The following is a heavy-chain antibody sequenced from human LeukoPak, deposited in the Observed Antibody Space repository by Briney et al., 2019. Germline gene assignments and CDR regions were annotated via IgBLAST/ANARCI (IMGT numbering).Heavy chain of an antibody. J-gene: IGHJ2*01. Sequence: SETLSLTCTVSGGSISSGSYYWRCLRQPAGKGLEWIGRIYTSGSTNYNPSLKSRVTISVDTSKNQFSLKLSSVTAADTAVYYCARRAGRDGYNVDPYWYFDLWGRGTLVTVSS. CDR1: GGSISSGSYY. D-gene: IGHD5-24*01. CDR2: IYTSGST. V-gene: IGHV4-61*02. CDR3: ARRAGRDGYNVDPYWYFDL.